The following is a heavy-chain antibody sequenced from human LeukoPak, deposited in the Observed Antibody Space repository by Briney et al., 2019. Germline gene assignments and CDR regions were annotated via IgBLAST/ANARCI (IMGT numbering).Heavy chain of an antibody. V-gene: IGHV1-2*02. CDR2: INPNSGGT. Sequence: ASVKVSCKASGYTFTGYYMHWVRQVPGPALEWMGWINPNSGGTNYAQKFQGRVTMTRDTSITTAYMELSRLRSDDTAVYYCARGFSSWYLSPYYLEYCGQGTPVTVSS. CDR3: ARGFSSWYLSPYYLEY. D-gene: IGHD6-13*01. J-gene: IGHJ4*02. CDR1: GYTFTGYY.